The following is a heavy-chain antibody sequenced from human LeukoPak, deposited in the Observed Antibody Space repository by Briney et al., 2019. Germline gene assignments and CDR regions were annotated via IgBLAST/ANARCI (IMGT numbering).Heavy chain of an antibody. D-gene: IGHD6-19*01. J-gene: IGHJ5*02. Sequence: SETLSLTCTVSGGSISSYYWSWIRQPPGKGLEWIGYIYYSGSTNYNPSLKSRVTISVDTSKNQFSLKLSSVTAADTAVYYCASGPNSSGWYVEGWFDPWGQGTLVTVSS. CDR2: IYYSGST. CDR3: ASGPNSSGWYVEGWFDP. V-gene: IGHV4-59*08. CDR1: GGSISSYY.